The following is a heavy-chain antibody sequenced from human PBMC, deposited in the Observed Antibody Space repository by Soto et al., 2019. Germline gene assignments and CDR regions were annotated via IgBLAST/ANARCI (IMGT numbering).Heavy chain of an antibody. CDR1: GYRFTGHY. CDR3: GRGRSGELVVFY. Sequence: QVQLVQSGAEVKKSGASVKVSCKASGYRFTGHYIHWVRQAPGQGPEWMGEIGPRNGDTKYAQKFQGRVTMTRDTSITTVYMELSNLSPDDTAVYYCGRGRSGELVVFYWGQGTLVTVHS. CDR2: IGPRNGDT. D-gene: IGHD1-7*01. V-gene: IGHV1-2*02. J-gene: IGHJ4*02.